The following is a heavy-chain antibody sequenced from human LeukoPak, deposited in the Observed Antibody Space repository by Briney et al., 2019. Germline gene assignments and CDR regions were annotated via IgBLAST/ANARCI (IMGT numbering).Heavy chain of an antibody. J-gene: IGHJ4*02. CDR3: ARDSDGDYVFDY. CDR2: ISSNGGST. Sequence: GGSLRLSCAASGFTFSSYAMHWVRQAPGRGLEYVSAISSNGGSTYYANSVKGRSTISRDNSKNTLYLQMGSLRAEDMAVYYCARDSDGDYVFDYWGQGTLVTVSS. CDR1: GFTFSSYA. V-gene: IGHV3-64*01. D-gene: IGHD4-17*01.